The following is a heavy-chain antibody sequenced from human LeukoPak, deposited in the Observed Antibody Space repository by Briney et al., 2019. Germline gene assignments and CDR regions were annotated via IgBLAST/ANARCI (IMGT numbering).Heavy chain of an antibody. V-gene: IGHV1-18*01. CDR2: ISAYNGNT. CDR1: GYTFTSYG. CDR3: ARDLLNDEGSSYFFDQ. J-gene: IGHJ4*02. D-gene: IGHD2-2*01. Sequence: ASVKVSCKASGYTFTSYGISWVRQAPGQGLEWMGWISAYNGNTNYAQKLQGRVTMTTDTSTSTAYMELRSLRAEDTAVYYCARDLLNDEGSSYFFDQWGQGTLVTVSS.